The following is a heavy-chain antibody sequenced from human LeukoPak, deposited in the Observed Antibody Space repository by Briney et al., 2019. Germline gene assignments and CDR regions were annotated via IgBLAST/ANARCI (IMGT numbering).Heavy chain of an antibody. CDR1: GYTFTGYY. CDR2: INPNSGGT. V-gene: IGHV1-2*02. CDR3: ARCGQWLAGMEIDY. D-gene: IGHD6-19*01. Sequence: ASVKVSCKASGYTFTGYYMHWVRQAPGQGLEWMGWINPNSGGTNYAQKFQGRVTMTRDTSISTAYMELSRLGSDDTAVYYCARCGQWLAGMEIDYWGQGTLVTVSS. J-gene: IGHJ4*02.